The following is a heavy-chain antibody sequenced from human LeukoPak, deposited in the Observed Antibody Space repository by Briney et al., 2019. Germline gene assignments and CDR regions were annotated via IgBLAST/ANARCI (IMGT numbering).Heavy chain of an antibody. Sequence: GGSLRLSCAASGFTFSSYSMNWVGQAPGKGLEWVSSISSSSSYIYYADSVKGRFTISRDNAKNSLYLQMNSLRAEDTAVYYCAREADWNDVDYWGQGTLVTVSS. J-gene: IGHJ4*02. CDR2: ISSSSSYI. V-gene: IGHV3-21*01. CDR3: AREADWNDVDY. CDR1: GFTFSSYS. D-gene: IGHD1-1*01.